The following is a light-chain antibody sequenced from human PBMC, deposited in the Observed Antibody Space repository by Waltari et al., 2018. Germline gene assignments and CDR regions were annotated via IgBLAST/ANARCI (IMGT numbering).Light chain of an antibody. CDR3: QQTYSTPRT. CDR2: ATS. V-gene: IGKV1-39*01. J-gene: IGKJ1*01. Sequence: DIQMTQSPSSLFASEGDRFTITCRASQTISSHLNWYQKKPGKAPKLLIYATSTLQSGVPSRFSGTASGTDFTLTISSLQPEDFASYFCQQTYSTPRTFGQGTKVEIK. CDR1: QTISSH.